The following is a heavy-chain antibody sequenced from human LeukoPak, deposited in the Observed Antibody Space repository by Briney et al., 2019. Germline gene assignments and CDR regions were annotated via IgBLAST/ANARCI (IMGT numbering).Heavy chain of an antibody. V-gene: IGHV3-30*02. D-gene: IGHD2-15*01. J-gene: IGHJ4*02. CDR2: IRYDGSNK. CDR3: AKDAPYCSGGSCYSVFDY. Sequence: GGSLRLSCAASGFTFGSYGMHWVRQAPGKGLEWVAFIRYDGSNKYYADSVKGRFTISRDNSKNTLYLQMNSLRAEDTAVYYCAKDAPYCSGGSCYSVFDYWGQGTLVTVSS. CDR1: GFTFGSYG.